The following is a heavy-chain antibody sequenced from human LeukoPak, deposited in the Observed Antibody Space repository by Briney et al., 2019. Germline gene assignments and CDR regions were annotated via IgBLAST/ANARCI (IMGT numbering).Heavy chain of an antibody. CDR1: GFTFSSYG. V-gene: IGHV3-30*02. CDR2: IRYDGSNK. J-gene: IGHJ5*02. D-gene: IGHD3-22*01. CDR3: ARDYEDYYDSSGYSGRFDP. Sequence: GGSLRLSCAASGFTFSSYGMHWVRQAPGKGLEWVAFIRYDGSNKYYADSVKGRFTISRDNAKNSLYLQMNSLRAEDTAVYYCARDYEDYYDSSGYSGRFDPWGQGTLVTVSS.